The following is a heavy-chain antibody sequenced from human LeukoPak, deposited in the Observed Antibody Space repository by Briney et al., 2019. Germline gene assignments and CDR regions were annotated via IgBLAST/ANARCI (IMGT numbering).Heavy chain of an antibody. J-gene: IGHJ4*02. V-gene: IGHV3-23*01. D-gene: IGHD3-22*01. CDR1: GFTFREYA. CDR2: ISASGGTT. CDR3: AKREYDSSRYPMYTIDY. Sequence: GGSLRLSCEVSGFTFREYAMSWARHAPGKVLEWGSVISASGGTTYYADSVDGRFTIYTDNYKNTLFLQMNSLRVDDTAVYYCAKREYDSSRYPMYTIDYWGQGTLVTVSA.